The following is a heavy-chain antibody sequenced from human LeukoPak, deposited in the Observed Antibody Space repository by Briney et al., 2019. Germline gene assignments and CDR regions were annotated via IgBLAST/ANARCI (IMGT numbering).Heavy chain of an antibody. J-gene: IGHJ4*02. CDR1: GFTFSSYG. V-gene: IGHV3-30*03. CDR3: ARRRTGDSSGWYSDY. Sequence: GGSLRLSCAASGFTFSSYGMHWVRQAPGKGLEWVAVISYDGSNKYYADSVKGRFTICRDNAKNSLYLQMNSLRAEDTAVYYCARRRTGDSSGWYSDYWGQGTLVTVSS. D-gene: IGHD6-19*01. CDR2: ISYDGSNK.